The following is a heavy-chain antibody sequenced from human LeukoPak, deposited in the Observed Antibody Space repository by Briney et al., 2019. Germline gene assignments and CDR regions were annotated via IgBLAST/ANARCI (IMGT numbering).Heavy chain of an antibody. CDR1: GGSIISYY. V-gene: IGHV4-59*01. CDR2: IYYSGST. D-gene: IGHD5-24*01. CDR3: ARGLMATINYFDY. J-gene: IGHJ4*02. Sequence: SETLSLTCTVSGGSIISYYWSWIRQPPGKGLEWIGYIYYSGSTNYNPSLKSRVTISVDTSKNQFSLKLSSVTAADTAVYYCARGLMATINYFDYWGQGTLVTVSS.